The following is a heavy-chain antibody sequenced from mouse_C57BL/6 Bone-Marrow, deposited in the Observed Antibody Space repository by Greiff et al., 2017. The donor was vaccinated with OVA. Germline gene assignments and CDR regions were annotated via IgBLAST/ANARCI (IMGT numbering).Heavy chain of an antibody. CDR2: ISYDGSN. J-gene: IGHJ4*01. V-gene: IGHV3-6*01. Sequence: EVQRVESGPGLVKPSQSLSLTCSVTGYSITSGYYWNWIRQFPGNKLEWMGYISYDGSNNYNPSLKNRISITRDTSKNQFFLKLNSVTTEDTATYYCARGVVRDAMDYWGQGTSVTVSS. CDR1: GYSITSGYY. D-gene: IGHD1-1*01. CDR3: ARGVVRDAMDY.